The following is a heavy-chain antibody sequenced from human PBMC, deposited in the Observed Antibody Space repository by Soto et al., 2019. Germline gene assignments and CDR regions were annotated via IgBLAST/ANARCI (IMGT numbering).Heavy chain of an antibody. CDR2: IYYSGST. CDR1: GGSISSSSYY. Sequence: QLQLQESGPGLVKPSETLSLTCTVSGGSISSSSYYWGWIRQPPGKGLEWIGSIYYSGSTYYNPSLKRRVTISVDTSKNQCSLKLSSVPAADTAVYYCARSNCSGGSCYSIFHFDYWGQGTLVTVSS. V-gene: IGHV4-39*01. D-gene: IGHD2-15*01. CDR3: ARSNCSGGSCYSIFHFDY. J-gene: IGHJ4*02.